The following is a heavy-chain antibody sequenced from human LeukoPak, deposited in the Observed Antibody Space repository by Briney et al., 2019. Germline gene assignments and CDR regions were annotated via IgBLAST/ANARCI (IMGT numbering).Heavy chain of an antibody. Sequence: PSETLSLTCAVYGGSFSGYYWSWIRQPPGKGLEWIGEINHSGSTNYNPSLKSRVTISVDTSENQFSLKLSSVTAADTAVYYCARGANCSSTSCSPRYFDYWGQGTLVTVSS. CDR2: INHSGST. D-gene: IGHD2-2*01. V-gene: IGHV4-34*01. J-gene: IGHJ4*02. CDR1: GGSFSGYY. CDR3: ARGANCSSTSCSPRYFDY.